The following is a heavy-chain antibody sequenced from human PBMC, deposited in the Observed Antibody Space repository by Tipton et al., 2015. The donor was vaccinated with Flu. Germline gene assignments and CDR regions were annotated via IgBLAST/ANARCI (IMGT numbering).Heavy chain of an antibody. D-gene: IGHD3-3*01. CDR2: IYTSGST. CDR1: GGSISSYY. Sequence: LRLSCTVSGGSISSYYWSWIRQPAGKGLEWIGRIYTSGSTNYNPSLKSRVTMSVDTSKNQFSLKLSSVTAADTAVYYCARQTYDFWSGYPYYYYGMDVWGQGTTVTVSS. V-gene: IGHV4-4*07. CDR3: ARQTYDFWSGYPYYYYGMDV. J-gene: IGHJ6*02.